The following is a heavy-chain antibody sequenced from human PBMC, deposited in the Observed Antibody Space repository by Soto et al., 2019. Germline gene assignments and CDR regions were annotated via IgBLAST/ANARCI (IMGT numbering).Heavy chain of an antibody. CDR3: AREDAEYSSSSFNYYYGMDV. V-gene: IGHV6-1*01. CDR1: GDSVSSNSAA. D-gene: IGHD6-6*01. J-gene: IGHJ6*02. Sequence: SQTLSLTCAISGDSVSSNSAAWSWIRQSPSRGLEWLGRTYYRSKWYNDYAVSVKSRITINPDTSKNQFSLQLNSVTPEDTAVYYCAREDAEYSSSSFNYYYGMDVWGQGTTVTVSS. CDR2: TYYRSKWYN.